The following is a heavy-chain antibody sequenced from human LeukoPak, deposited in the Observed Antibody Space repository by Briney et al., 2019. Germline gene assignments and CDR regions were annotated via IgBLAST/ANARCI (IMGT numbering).Heavy chain of an antibody. CDR3: ARGLGYCSGGSCYAFDP. V-gene: IGHV4-34*01. D-gene: IGHD2-15*01. J-gene: IGHJ5*02. CDR2: INHSGST. CDR1: GGSFSGYY. Sequence: RPSETLSLACAVYGGSFSGYYWSWIRQPPGKGLEWIGEINHSGSTNYNPSLKSRVTISVDTPKNQFSLKLSSVTAADTAVYYCARGLGYCSGGSCYAFDPWGQGTLVTVSS.